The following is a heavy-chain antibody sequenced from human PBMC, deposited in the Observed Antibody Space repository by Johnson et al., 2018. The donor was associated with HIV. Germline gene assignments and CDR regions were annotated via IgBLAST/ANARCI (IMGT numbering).Heavy chain of an antibody. D-gene: IGHD4-17*01. J-gene: IGHJ3*01. CDR3: ARSPEIGDRLWRAFDV. CDR1: GFIFDDFG. Sequence: VQLVESGGGVVQPGRSLRLSCAASGFIFDDFGMNWVRHAPGKGLEWVSVIYRGGSTYYADSVNGRFTISRDNSKNTLYLQMNSLRAEDTAVYYCARSPEIGDRLWRAFDVWGQGTMVTVSS. V-gene: IGHV3-66*01. CDR2: IYRGGST.